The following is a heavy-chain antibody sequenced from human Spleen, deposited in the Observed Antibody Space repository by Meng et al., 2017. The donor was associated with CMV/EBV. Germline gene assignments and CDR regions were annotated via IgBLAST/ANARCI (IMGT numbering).Heavy chain of an antibody. V-gene: IGHV1-2*02. CDR3: ARDNNWGPDY. D-gene: IGHD7-27*01. Sequence: ASVKVSCKASAYTFTDYDIHWVRQAPGQGLEWMGWINPNSGGINYAQKFQGRVALTRDTSIATASMELSRLRSDDTAVYYCARDNNWGPDYWGQGTLVTVSS. CDR2: INPNSGGI. CDR1: AYTFTDYD. J-gene: IGHJ4*02.